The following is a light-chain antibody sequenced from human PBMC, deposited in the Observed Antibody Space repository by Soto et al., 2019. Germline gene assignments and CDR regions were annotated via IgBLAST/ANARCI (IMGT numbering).Light chain of an antibody. Sequence: EIVMMQSPATLSVSPGERATLSCRASQSVSSNLAWYQQKPGQAPRLLIYGASTSATGIPARFSGSGSGTEFTLTISSLQSEDFAVYYCQQYNNWTWTFGQGTKVEIK. CDR2: GAS. V-gene: IGKV3-15*01. J-gene: IGKJ1*01. CDR1: QSVSSN. CDR3: QQYNNWTWT.